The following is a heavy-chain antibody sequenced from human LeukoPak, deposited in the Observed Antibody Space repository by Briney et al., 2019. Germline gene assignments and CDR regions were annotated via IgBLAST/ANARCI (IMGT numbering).Heavy chain of an antibody. Sequence: GGSLRLSRAASGFTFSSNWMSWVRQAPGKGLEWVANIKQDGSEKYYVDSVKGRFTISRDNAKNSLYLQMNSLRAEDTAVYYCARDPVYSSGWDYFDYWGQGTLVTVSS. V-gene: IGHV3-7*01. J-gene: IGHJ4*02. CDR3: ARDPVYSSGWDYFDY. D-gene: IGHD6-19*01. CDR1: GFTFSSNW. CDR2: IKQDGSEK.